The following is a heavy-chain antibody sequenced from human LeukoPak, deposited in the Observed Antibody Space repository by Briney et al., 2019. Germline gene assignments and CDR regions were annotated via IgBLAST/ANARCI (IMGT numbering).Heavy chain of an antibody. CDR3: ARAYSETYGLGYYYMDV. V-gene: IGHV3-48*03. Sequence: GGSLRLSCAASGFTFSSYEMNWVRQAPGKGLEWVPYISSSGSTIYYADSVKGRFTISRDNAKNSLYLQMNSLRAEDTAVYYCARAYSETYGLGYYYMDVWGKGTTVTISS. J-gene: IGHJ6*03. D-gene: IGHD1-26*01. CDR1: GFTFSSYE. CDR2: ISSSGSTI.